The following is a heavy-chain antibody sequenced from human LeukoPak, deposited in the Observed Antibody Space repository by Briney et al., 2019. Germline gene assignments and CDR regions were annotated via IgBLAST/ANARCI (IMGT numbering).Heavy chain of an antibody. D-gene: IGHD4-17*01. J-gene: IGHJ4*02. CDR2: IRSSSSYI. Sequence: PGGSLRLSCAASGFTFSSYSMNWVRQAPGKGLEWVSSIRSSSSYIYNADSVKGRFTISRDNAKNSLYLQMNSLRAEDTAVYYCARAPYGYYFDYWGQGTLVTVSS. CDR1: GFTFSSYS. V-gene: IGHV3-21*01. CDR3: ARAPYGYYFDY.